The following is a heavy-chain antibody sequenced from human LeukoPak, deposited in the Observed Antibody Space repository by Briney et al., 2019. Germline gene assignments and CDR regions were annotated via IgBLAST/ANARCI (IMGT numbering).Heavy chain of an antibody. CDR1: GGSLSSGGYF. D-gene: IGHD5-24*01. V-gene: IGHV4-31*11. Sequence: PSETLSLTCAVSGGSLSSGGYFWGWIRQYPGKDLEWIGCISHSGTSYYNPSLKSRVTISVDTSRNHFSLELSSVTAADTAVYFCARERRDGHNYSDFWGQGALVTVSS. J-gene: IGHJ4*02. CDR3: ARERRDGHNYSDF. CDR2: ISHSGTS.